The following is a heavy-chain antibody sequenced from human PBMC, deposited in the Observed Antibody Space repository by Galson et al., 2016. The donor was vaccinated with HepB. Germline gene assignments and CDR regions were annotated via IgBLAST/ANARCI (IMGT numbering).Heavy chain of an antibody. D-gene: IGHD6-13*01. J-gene: IGHJ5*02. CDR1: GFMFRSYG. V-gene: IGHV3-23*01. CDR3: VKDRPYGTGWYGCSES. CDR2: ISGSGDSS. Sequence: SLRLSCAASGFMFRSYGMTWVRQAPGKGLEWVSAISGSGDSSHYADSVKGRFTISRDDSKGTLFLQMNSLTADDTAVYYCVKDRPYGTGWYGCSESWGQGTLVIVSS.